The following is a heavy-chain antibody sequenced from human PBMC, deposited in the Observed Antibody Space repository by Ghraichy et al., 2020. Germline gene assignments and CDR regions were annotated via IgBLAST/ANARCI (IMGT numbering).Heavy chain of an antibody. V-gene: IGHV2-70*04. CDR2: IDWEDDK. CDR1: GFSLTTRGKR. D-gene: IGHD1-26*01. Sequence: SGPTLVKPTQTLTVTCTVSGFSLTTRGKRVNWIRQPPGKALEWLGRIDWEDDKFYSTSLKTRLTFSRDTAKNQVFLTVTNVDPLDTATYYCALSSFSDYYMDVWGEGTTVTVS. J-gene: IGHJ6*03. CDR3: ALSSFSDYYMDV.